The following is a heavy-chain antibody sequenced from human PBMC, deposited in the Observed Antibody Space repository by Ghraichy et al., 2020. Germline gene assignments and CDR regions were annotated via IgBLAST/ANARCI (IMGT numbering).Heavy chain of an antibody. D-gene: IGHD6-19*01. J-gene: IGHJ1*01. CDR2: IYYSGST. Sequence: SETLSLTCSVSGGSISSSSYYWGWIRQPPGKGLEWMGSIYYSGSTYQNPSLKSRVTISVDTSKNQFSLRLSSVIAEDTAVYYCARLVGSSGWYRAEYFDHWGRGTLVTVSS. CDR3: ARLVGSSGWYRAEYFDH. V-gene: IGHV4-39*01. CDR1: GGSISSSSYY.